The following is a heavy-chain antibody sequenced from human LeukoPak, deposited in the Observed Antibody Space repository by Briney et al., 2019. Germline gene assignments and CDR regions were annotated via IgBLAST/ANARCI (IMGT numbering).Heavy chain of an antibody. CDR1: GYTFTSYG. CDR3: ARIAVAGSFDY. J-gene: IGHJ4*02. Sequence: ASVKVSCKASGYTFTSYGISWVRQAPGQGLEWLGWISACNGNTNYAQKLQGRVTMTTDTSTSTAYMELRSLRSDDTAVYYCARIAVAGSFDYWGQGTLVTVSS. D-gene: IGHD6-19*01. V-gene: IGHV1-18*01. CDR2: ISACNGNT.